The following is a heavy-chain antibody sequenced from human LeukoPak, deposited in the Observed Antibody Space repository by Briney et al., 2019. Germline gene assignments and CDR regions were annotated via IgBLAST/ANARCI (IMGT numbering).Heavy chain of an antibody. J-gene: IGHJ5*02. D-gene: IGHD3-16*01. CDR2: INYSGST. CDR3: ARRRFGTFSWFAP. CDR1: GGSFSGYY. V-gene: IGHV4-34*01. Sequence: SETLSLTCAVYGGSFSGYYWSWIRQPPGKGLEWSGEINYSGSTNYNPSLKSRVTISVDTSKNQFSLKLSSVTAADTAVYYCARRRFGTFSWFAPWGKGTLVTV.